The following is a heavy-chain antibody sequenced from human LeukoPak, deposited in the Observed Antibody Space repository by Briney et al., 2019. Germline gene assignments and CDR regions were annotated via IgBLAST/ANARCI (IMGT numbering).Heavy chain of an antibody. D-gene: IGHD3-10*01. CDR3: ARVGGTTWFGELFPTHYYYYYMDV. J-gene: IGHJ6*03. V-gene: IGHV4-59*01. CDR2: IYYSGST. CDR1: GGSISSYY. Sequence: PSETLSLTCTVSGGSISSYYWSWIRQPPGKGLEWIGYIYYSGSTNYNPSLKSRVTISVDTSKNQFSLKLSSVTAADTAVYYCARVGGTTWFGELFPTHYYYYYMDVWGKGTTVTVSS.